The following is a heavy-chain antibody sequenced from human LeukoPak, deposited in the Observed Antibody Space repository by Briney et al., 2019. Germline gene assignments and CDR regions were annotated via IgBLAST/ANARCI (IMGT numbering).Heavy chain of an antibody. Sequence: GASVKVSCKASGCTFTGYYMHWVRQAPGQGLEWMGWINPNSGGTNYAQKFQGRVTMTRDTSISTAYMELSRLRSDDTAVYYCARGVIAYSGSYRPNWFDPWGQGTLVTVSS. CDR2: INPNSGGT. J-gene: IGHJ5*02. CDR3: ARGVIAYSGSYRPNWFDP. V-gene: IGHV1-2*02. D-gene: IGHD1-26*01. CDR1: GCTFTGYY.